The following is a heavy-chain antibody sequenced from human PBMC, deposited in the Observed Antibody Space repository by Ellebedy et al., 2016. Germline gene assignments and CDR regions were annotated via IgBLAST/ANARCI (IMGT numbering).Heavy chain of an antibody. Sequence: GSLRLXXTVSGYSISSGYYWGWIRQPPGKGLEWIGSIYHSGSTYYNPSLKSRVTISVDTSKNQFSLKLSSVTAADTAVYYCARQLWVRGLYYFDYWGQGTLVTVSS. V-gene: IGHV4-38-2*02. J-gene: IGHJ4*02. CDR1: GYSISSGYY. CDR2: IYHSGST. D-gene: IGHD3-10*01. CDR3: ARQLWVRGLYYFDY.